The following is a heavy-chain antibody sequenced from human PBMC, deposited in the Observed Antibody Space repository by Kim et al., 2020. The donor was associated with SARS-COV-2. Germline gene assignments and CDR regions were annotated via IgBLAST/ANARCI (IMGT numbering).Heavy chain of an antibody. D-gene: IGHD2-8*02. CDR2: INEDGSET. CDR3: GRSYWLSVDY. CDR1: GFTFRTDC. V-gene: IGHV3-7*01. J-gene: IGHJ4*02. Sequence: GGSLRLSCAASGFTFRTDCMGWVRQSPEKGLEWVATINEDGSETYYADSVKGRFTISRDNAKNLLYLQVNSLRDEDTAVYHCGRSYWLSVDYCGQATPVT.